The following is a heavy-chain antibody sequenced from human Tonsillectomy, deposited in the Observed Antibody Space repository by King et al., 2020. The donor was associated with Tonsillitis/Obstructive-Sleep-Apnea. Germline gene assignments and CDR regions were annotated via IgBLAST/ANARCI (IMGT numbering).Heavy chain of an antibody. J-gene: IGHJ3*02. CDR1: GGSISSSSYY. CDR3: ARPLYYYDSSGYYHHAFDI. V-gene: IGHV4-39*01. Sequence: QLQESGPGLVKPSETLSLTCTVSGGSISSSSYYWGWIRQPPGKGLEWIGSMYYSGSTYYNPSLKSRVTIFVDTSKNQFSLKLSSVTAADTAVYYCARPLYYYDSSGYYHHAFDIWGQGTMVTVSS. D-gene: IGHD3-22*01. CDR2: MYYSGST.